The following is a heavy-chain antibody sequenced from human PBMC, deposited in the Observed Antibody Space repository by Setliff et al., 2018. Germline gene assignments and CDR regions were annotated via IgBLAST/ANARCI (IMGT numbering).Heavy chain of an antibody. D-gene: IGHD3-22*01. CDR2: IYYSGST. Sequence: LSLTCTVSGGSISSGGYYWSWIRQHPGKGLEWIGYIYYSGSTYYNPSLKSRVTMSVDTSKNQFSLKLSSVTAADTAMYYCARGLSYYDSSGSLLAPYAFDIWGQGTMVT. V-gene: IGHV4-31*03. J-gene: IGHJ3*02. CDR3: ARGLSYYDSSGSLLAPYAFDI. CDR1: GGSISSGGYY.